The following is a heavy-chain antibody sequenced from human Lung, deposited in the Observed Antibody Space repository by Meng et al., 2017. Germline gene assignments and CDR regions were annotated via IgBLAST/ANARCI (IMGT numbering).Heavy chain of an antibody. D-gene: IGHD4-23*01. Sequence: QVPRQELAPRRVRATDTRYLTCTVSCDYVSRGGSYWSWIRQVPGKGLEWIGYVYFTGSTNYTPSIKSRVTISLDTSKNQFSLKLNSVTAADTAVYYCARGGTVVNLGYWGPGTLVTVSS. CDR1: CDYVSRGGSY. V-gene: IGHV4-61*08. J-gene: IGHJ4*02. CDR2: VYFTGST. CDR3: ARGGTVVNLGY.